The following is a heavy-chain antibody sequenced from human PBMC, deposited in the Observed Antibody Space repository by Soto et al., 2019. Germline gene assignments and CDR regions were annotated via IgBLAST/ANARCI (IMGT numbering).Heavy chain of an antibody. V-gene: IGHV4-31*03. Sequence: PSETLSLTCTVSGGSISSGGYYWSWIRQHPGTGLEWIGHISYSGSTYYNPSLKSRVTISVDTSKNQFSLKLSSVTAADTAVYYCARSSTSANYFDYWGQGTLVTVSS. CDR3: ARSSTSANYFDY. D-gene: IGHD2-2*01. J-gene: IGHJ4*02. CDR2: ISYSGST. CDR1: GGSISSGGYY.